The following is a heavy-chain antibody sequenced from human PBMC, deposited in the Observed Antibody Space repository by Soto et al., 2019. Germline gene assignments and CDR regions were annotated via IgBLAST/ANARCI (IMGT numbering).Heavy chain of an antibody. CDR3: ARDRSDRGDAFDI. J-gene: IGHJ3*02. Sequence: SVKVSCKASGYTFTGYYMHWVRQAPGQGLEWMGWINPNSGGTNYAQKFQGRVTMTRDTSISTAYMELSRLRSDDTAVYYCARDRSDRGDAFDIWGQGTMVTVSS. CDR1: GYTFTGYY. V-gene: IGHV1-2*02. CDR2: INPNSGGT. D-gene: IGHD3-10*01.